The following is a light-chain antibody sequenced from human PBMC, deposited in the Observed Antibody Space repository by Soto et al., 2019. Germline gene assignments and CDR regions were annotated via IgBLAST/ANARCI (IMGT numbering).Light chain of an antibody. CDR2: GAS. J-gene: IGKJ5*01. Sequence: VMTQSPATLSVSPGERVTLSCRSSQSVADNLAWFQQKPGQGPRLLIYGASTRATGIPARFSGSGSETDFTLTVSSLRSEDSAVYYCQQYTYWPITFGQGTLLEIK. V-gene: IGKV3-15*01. CDR3: QQYTYWPIT. CDR1: QSVADN.